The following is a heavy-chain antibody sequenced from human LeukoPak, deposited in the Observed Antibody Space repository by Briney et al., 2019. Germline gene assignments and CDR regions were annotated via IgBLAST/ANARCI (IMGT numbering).Heavy chain of an antibody. D-gene: IGHD5-18*01. CDR2: IKQDGSEE. J-gene: IGHJ4*02. V-gene: IGHV3-7*05. CDR1: GFTFSRYW. CDR3: ARDLGGYGRWRFDY. Sequence: GGSLRLSCAAPGFTFSRYWMSWVRQAPGKGLEWVANIKQDGSEEYNVDSVKGRFTISRDNAKNSLYLQMNSLRAEDTAVYYCARDLGGYGRWRFDYWGQGTLVTVSS.